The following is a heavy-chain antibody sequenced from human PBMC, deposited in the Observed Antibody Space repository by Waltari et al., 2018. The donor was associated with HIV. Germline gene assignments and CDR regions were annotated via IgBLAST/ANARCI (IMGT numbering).Heavy chain of an antibody. CDR3: ARNGEGYYYGSGSYAGMDV. V-gene: IGHV4-4*07. D-gene: IGHD3-10*01. J-gene: IGHJ6*02. CDR2: SYTRGTT. CDR1: GGSISSYY. Sequence: QVQLQESGPGLVKPSETLSLTCTVSGGSISSYYWSWIRQPAGKGLEWIGRSYTRGTTTYNPSLKSRVTMSGDTSKNQFSRKLSSVTAADTAVYYCARNGEGYYYGSGSYAGMDVWGQGTTVTVSS.